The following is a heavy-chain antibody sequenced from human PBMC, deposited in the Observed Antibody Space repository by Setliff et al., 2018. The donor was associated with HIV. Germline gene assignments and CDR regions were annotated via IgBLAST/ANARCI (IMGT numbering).Heavy chain of an antibody. CDR2: IIPIFGTA. D-gene: IGHD5-12*01. Sequence: ASVKVSCKASGGTFSSYGISWVRQAPGQGLEWMGGIIPIFGTANYAQKFQGRVTITADESTSTAYMDLSSLRSEDTAVYYCARRMATIPDYWGQGTLVTVSS. V-gene: IGHV1-69*13. CDR1: GGTFSSYG. J-gene: IGHJ4*02. CDR3: ARRMATIPDY.